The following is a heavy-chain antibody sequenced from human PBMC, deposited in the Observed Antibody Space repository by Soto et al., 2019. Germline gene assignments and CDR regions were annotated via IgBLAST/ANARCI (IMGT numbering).Heavy chain of an antibody. D-gene: IGHD2-21*01. CDR1: GGTFSSYT. J-gene: IGHJ4*02. V-gene: IGHV1-69*08. Sequence: QVQLVQSGAEVKKPGSSVKVSCKASGGTFSSYTISWVRQAPGQGLEWMGRIIPILGIANYAQKFQGRVTITADKCTRTAYRELSSLRSEDTAVYYCARDPSAGDSAGYWGQGTLVTVSS. CDR3: ARDPSAGDSAGY. CDR2: IIPILGIA.